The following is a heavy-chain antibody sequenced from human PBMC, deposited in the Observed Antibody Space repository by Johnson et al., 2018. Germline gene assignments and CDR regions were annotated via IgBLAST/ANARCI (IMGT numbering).Heavy chain of an antibody. CDR3: ARDRTGGPLDAFDI. CDR1: GFTFSSYS. D-gene: IGHD7-27*01. V-gene: IGHV3-48*01. Sequence: VQLVESGGGLVQPGGSLRLSCAASGFTFSSYSMNWVRQAPGKGLEWVSYISSSSSTIYYADSVKGRFTISRDNAKNSLYLQMNSLRAEDTAVYYCARDRTGGPLDAFDIWGQGTMVTVSS. CDR2: ISSSSSTI. J-gene: IGHJ3*02.